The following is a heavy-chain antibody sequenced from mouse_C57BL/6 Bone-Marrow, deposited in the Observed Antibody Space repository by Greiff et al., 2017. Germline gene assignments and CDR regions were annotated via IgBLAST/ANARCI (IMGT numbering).Heavy chain of an antibody. CDR1: GYTFTSYW. V-gene: IGHV1-50*01. CDR2: IDPSDSYT. Sequence: QVQLQQPGAELVKPGASVKLSCKASGYTFTSYWMQWVKQRPGQGLEWIGEIDPSDSYTNYNQKFKGKATLTVDTSSSTAYMQLSSLTSEDSAVYYCAGNFGYFDVGGTGTTVTVSS. CDR3: AGNFGYFDV. J-gene: IGHJ1*03.